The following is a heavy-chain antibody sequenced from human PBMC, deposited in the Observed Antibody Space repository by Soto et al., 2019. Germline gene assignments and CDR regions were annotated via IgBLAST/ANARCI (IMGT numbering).Heavy chain of an antibody. Sequence: QVQLVESGGGVVQPGRSLRLSCAASGFTFSSYGMHWVRQAPGKGLGWVAVIWYDGSNKYYADSVKGRFTISRDNSKNTLYLQMNSLRAEDTAVYYCARGMEQQLPMYWFDPWGQGTLVTVSS. V-gene: IGHV3-33*01. CDR2: IWYDGSNK. CDR1: GFTFSSYG. CDR3: ARGMEQQLPMYWFDP. D-gene: IGHD6-13*01. J-gene: IGHJ5*02.